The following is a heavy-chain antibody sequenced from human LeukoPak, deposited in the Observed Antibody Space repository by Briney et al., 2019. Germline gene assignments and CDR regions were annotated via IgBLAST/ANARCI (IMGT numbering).Heavy chain of an antibody. CDR3: AKDLTAASGEVFQFDY. J-gene: IGHJ4*02. CDR2: IAGGIGTT. Sequence: SGGSLRLSCAASGFTFSNYAMNWVRQAPGKGLEWVSAIAGGIGTTFYADSVKGRFTISRDNSKNTLYLQLRSLRAEDTAVYYCAKDLTAASGEVFQFDYWGQGTRVTVSS. V-gene: IGHV3-23*01. D-gene: IGHD6-13*01. CDR1: GFTFSNYA.